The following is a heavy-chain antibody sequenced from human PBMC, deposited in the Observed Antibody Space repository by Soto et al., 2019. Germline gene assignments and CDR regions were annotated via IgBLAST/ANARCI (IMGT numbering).Heavy chain of an antibody. CDR2: IHSDGSST. D-gene: IGHD1-26*01. Sequence: EVQLLESGGGLVQPGESLRLSCAASGFTFSYYWMHWVRQAPGMGLVWVSRIHSDGSSTTYADSVKGRFTISRDNARNTLYLQMNSLRAEDTAVYYCARGDRGAFDHWGQGTVVTVSS. CDR3: ARGDRGAFDH. V-gene: IGHV3-74*01. J-gene: IGHJ3*01. CDR1: GFTFSYYW.